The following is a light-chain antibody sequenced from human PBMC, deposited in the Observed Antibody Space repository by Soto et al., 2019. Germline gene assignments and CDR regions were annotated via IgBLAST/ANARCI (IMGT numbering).Light chain of an antibody. J-gene: IGKJ5*01. CDR1: QSVSYN. CDR2: GAS. V-gene: IGKV3-15*01. Sequence: EIVMTQSPGTLSVYPGERATLSCRASQSVSYNLAWYQQKPGQAPRLLIYGASTRATAIPARFSGSVSGPEFTLTISSLQSEDFAVYYRQQYNNWPSTSGQATRLEIK. CDR3: QQYNNWPST.